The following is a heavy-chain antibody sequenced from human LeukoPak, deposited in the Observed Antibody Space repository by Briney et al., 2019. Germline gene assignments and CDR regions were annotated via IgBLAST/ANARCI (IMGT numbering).Heavy chain of an antibody. Sequence: GGSLRLSCAASGFTFDDYAMHWVRQAPGKGLEWASLISGDGGSTYYADSVKGRFTISRDNSKNSLYLQMNSLRTEDTALYYCATAAEDSSAGGDYWGQGTLVTVSS. CDR2: ISGDGGST. CDR3: ATAAEDSSAGGDY. CDR1: GFTFDDYA. D-gene: IGHD3-22*01. J-gene: IGHJ4*02. V-gene: IGHV3-43*02.